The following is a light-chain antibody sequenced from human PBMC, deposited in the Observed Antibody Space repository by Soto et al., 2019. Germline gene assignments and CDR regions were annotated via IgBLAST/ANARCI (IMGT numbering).Light chain of an antibody. CDR3: QQYGSSPPSST. J-gene: IGKJ5*01. CDR2: GAS. V-gene: IGKV3-20*01. CDR1: QSVSSNY. Sequence: EVVLTQSPGTLSLSPGERATLSCRASQSVSSNYFAWYQQKPGQAPRLLIYGASSRATGIPDRFSGRGSGTDFTLTISRLEPEDFAVYYCQQYGSSPPSSTFGQGTRLEIK.